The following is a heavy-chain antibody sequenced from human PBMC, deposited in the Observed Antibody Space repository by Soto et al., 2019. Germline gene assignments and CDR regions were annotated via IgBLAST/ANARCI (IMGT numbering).Heavy chain of an antibody. CDR1: GGSFSGYY. CDR2: INHSGST. Sequence: TLSLTCAVYGGSFSGYYWSWIRQPPGKGLEWIGEINHSGSTNYNPSLKSRVTISVDTSKNQFSLKLSSVTAADTAVYYCARLHPQLGWFDPWGQGTLVTVSS. V-gene: IGHV4-34*01. CDR3: ARLHPQLGWFDP. J-gene: IGHJ5*02. D-gene: IGHD5-18*01.